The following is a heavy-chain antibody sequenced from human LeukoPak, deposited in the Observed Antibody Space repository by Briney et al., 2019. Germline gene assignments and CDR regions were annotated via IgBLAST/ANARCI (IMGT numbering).Heavy chain of an antibody. CDR2: LRSSSET. CDR1: GFIFSQYS. D-gene: IGHD5-12*01. CDR3: ARDAGNSGYGCDL. V-gene: IGHV3-48*01. J-gene: IGHJ5*02. Sequence: GGSLRLSCAASGFIFSQYSMNWVRQAPGKGLEWVSHLRSSSETFYADSVRGRFTISRDNARNLMYLQMNNLRGEDTAIYYCARDAGNSGYGCDLWGQGTLVTVSS.